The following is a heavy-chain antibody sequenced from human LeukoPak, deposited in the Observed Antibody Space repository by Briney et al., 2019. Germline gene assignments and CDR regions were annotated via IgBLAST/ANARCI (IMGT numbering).Heavy chain of an antibody. CDR3: ARGGSYSSNTFDI. J-gene: IGHJ3*02. V-gene: IGHV3-74*01. Sequence: GGSLRLSCAASGFTSSSYWMHWVRQAPGKGLVWVSRINSDGSSTSYADSVKGRFTISRDNAKNTLYLQMNSLRVEDTAVYYCARGGSYSSNTFDIWGQGTMVTVSA. CDR1: GFTSSSYW. CDR2: INSDGSST. D-gene: IGHD1-26*01.